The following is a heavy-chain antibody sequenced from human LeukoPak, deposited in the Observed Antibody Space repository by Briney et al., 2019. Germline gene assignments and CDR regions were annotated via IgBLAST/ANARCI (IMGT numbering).Heavy chain of an antibody. CDR2: ISYDGSNK. CDR1: GFTFSSYA. Sequence: GGSLRLSCAASGFTFSSYAMHWVRQAPGKGLEWVAVISYDGSNKYYADSVKGRFTISRDNSKNTLYLQMNSLRAEDTAVYYCARDGVSFGSLRIDYWGQGTLVTVSS. J-gene: IGHJ4*02. D-gene: IGHD5/OR15-5a*01. V-gene: IGHV3-30-3*01. CDR3: ARDGVSFGSLRIDY.